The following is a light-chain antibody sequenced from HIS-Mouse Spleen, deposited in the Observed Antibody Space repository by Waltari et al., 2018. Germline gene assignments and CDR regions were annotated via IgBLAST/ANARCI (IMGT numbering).Light chain of an antibody. CDR1: SSDVGGYNY. V-gene: IGLV2-14*01. CDR3: SSYTSSSPYVV. J-gene: IGLJ2*01. Sequence: QSALTQPAFVSGSPGQSITISCTGTSSDVGGYNYVSWYQQHPGKAPKPMIYEVSNLPSGVSNRFSGSKSGNTASLTISGLQAEDEADYYCSSYTSSSPYVVFGGGTKLTVL. CDR2: EVS.